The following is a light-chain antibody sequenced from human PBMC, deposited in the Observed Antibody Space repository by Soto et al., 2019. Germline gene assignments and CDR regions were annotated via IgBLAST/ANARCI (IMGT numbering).Light chain of an antibody. CDR2: DVS. Sequence: QSVLTQPASVSGSPGQSITISCTGTSSDVGGYSSVSWYQHHPGKAPKLMIYDVSNRPSGVSNRFSGSKSGNTASLTISGLQAXXXAXXXCSSYTSGSTLVFGTGTKVTVL. V-gene: IGLV2-14*03. J-gene: IGLJ1*01. CDR1: SSDVGGYSS. CDR3: SSYTSGSTLV.